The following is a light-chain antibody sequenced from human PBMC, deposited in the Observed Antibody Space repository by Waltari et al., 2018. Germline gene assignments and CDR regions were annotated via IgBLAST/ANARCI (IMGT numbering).Light chain of an antibody. CDR3: QQYNSYEWT. V-gene: IGKV1-5*03. CDR1: QRINSW. J-gene: IGKJ1*01. Sequence: DIQMTQFPSTLSASVGDRLTITCRASQRINSWLAWYQQKPGKAPKLLIYKASSLERGGPSRFSGSGSGTEFTLTISSLQPDDFATYYCQQYNSYEWTFGQGTKVAIK. CDR2: KAS.